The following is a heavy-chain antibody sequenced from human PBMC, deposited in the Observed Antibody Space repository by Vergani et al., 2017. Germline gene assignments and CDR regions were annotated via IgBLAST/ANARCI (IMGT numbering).Heavy chain of an antibody. J-gene: IGHJ4*02. Sequence: QVTLKESGPVLVKPTQTLTLTCTFSGFSLSTSGVGVGWIRQPPGKALEWLALIYWDDDKRYSPSLKSRLTITKDTSKNQVVLTMTNMDPVDTATYYCAHFGGIAVAGSFDYWGQGTLVTVSS. V-gene: IGHV2-5*02. CDR1: GFSLSTSGVG. D-gene: IGHD6-19*01. CDR2: IYWDDDK. CDR3: AHFGGIAVAGSFDY.